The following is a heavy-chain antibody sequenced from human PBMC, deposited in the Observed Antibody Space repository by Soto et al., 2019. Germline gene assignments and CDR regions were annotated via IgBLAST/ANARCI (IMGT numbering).Heavy chain of an antibody. CDR1: GGSISSGDYY. Sequence: SYTLSLTCTFSGGSISSGDYYWSWIRQPPGKGLEWIGYIYYSGSTYYNPSLKSRVTISVDTSKNQFSLKLSSVTAADTAVYYCARAEQRDYDFWSGYYTGRWFDPWGQGTLFP. CDR2: IYYSGST. J-gene: IGHJ5*02. V-gene: IGHV4-30-4*02. CDR3: ARAEQRDYDFWSGYYTGRWFDP. D-gene: IGHD3-3*01.